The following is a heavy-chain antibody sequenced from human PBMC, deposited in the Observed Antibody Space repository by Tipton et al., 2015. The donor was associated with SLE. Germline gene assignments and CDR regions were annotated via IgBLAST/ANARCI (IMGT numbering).Heavy chain of an antibody. J-gene: IGHJ3*02. CDR1: GFTFSTYG. D-gene: IGHD6-13*01. V-gene: IGHV3-30*02. Sequence: SLRLSCAASGFTFSTYGMHWVRQAPDKGLEWVAFIRYDGSNKYYADSVKGRFTISRDNSKNTLFLQMNSLRAEDTAVYYCASYSSPRAGGAFDIWGQGTMVIVSS. CDR3: ASYSSPRAGGAFDI. CDR2: IRYDGSNK.